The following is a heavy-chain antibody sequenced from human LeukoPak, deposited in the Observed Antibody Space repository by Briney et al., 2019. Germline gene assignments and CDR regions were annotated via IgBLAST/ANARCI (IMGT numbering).Heavy chain of an antibody. CDR1: GFTFSDYY. J-gene: IGHJ3*02. CDR3: ARETYYYGSGSSVSAFDI. Sequence: GGSLRLSCAASGFTFSDYYMSWIRQAPGKGLEWVSYISTSGSTIYYADSVKGRFTISRDNAKNSLYLQMNSLRAEDTAVYYCARETYYYGSGSSVSAFDIWGQGTMVTVSP. D-gene: IGHD3-10*01. V-gene: IGHV3-11*01. CDR2: ISTSGSTI.